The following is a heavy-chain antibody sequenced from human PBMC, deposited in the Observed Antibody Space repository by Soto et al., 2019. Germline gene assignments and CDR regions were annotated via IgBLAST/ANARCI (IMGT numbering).Heavy chain of an antibody. CDR3: ATTIVGAAYGMDV. CDR1: GGTFSSYA. D-gene: IGHD1-26*01. CDR2: IIPIFGTA. V-gene: IGHV1-69*13. Sequence: RASVKVSCKASGGTFSSYAISWVRQAPGQGLEWMGGIIPIFGTANYAQKFQGRVTITADESTSTAYMELSSLRSEDTAVYYCATTIVGAAYGMDVWGQGTTVTVSS. J-gene: IGHJ6*02.